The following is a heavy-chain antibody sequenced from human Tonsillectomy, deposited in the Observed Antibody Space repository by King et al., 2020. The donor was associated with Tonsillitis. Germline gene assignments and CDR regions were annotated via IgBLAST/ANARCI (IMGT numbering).Heavy chain of an antibody. Sequence: QLVQSGAEVKKPGEALKISCKGPGYSFTSYMIGGGRQMPVKGLEWMGIIYPGDSDTNNSPSFQGQVTISADKSISTAYLQWSSLKDSDTAMYYCAGRYGYYGGMDVWGKGTTVIVSS. J-gene: IGHJ6*03. CDR1: GYSFTSYM. CDR2: IYPGDSDT. CDR3: AGRYGYYGGMDV. D-gene: IGHD4-17*01. V-gene: IGHV5-51*01.